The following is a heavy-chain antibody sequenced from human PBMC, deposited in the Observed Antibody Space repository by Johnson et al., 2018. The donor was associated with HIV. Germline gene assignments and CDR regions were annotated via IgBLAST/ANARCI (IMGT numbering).Heavy chain of an antibody. CDR3: ARERAVTTKGYDEDAFDI. V-gene: IGHV3-30-3*01. Sequence: QEQLVESGGGVVQPGRSLRLSCAASGFTFSNYAIHWVRQAPGKGLEWVTVISYDGSNKYYADSVKGRFTISRDNSKNTLYLQMNSLRAEDTALYYCARERAVTTKGYDEDAFDIWGQGTMVTVSS. J-gene: IGHJ3*02. CDR1: GFTFSNYA. D-gene: IGHD4-17*01. CDR2: ISYDGSNK.